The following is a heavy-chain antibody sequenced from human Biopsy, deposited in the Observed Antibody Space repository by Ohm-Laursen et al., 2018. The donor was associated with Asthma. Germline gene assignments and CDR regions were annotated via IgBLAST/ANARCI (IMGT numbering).Heavy chain of an antibody. CDR2: ISYDGSNK. V-gene: IGHV3-30-3*01. Sequence: SLRLSCAASGFTFSSYAMHWVRQAPGKGLEWVAVISYDGSNKYYADSVKGRFTISRDNSKNALYLQMNSLRAEDTAVYYCARGGLGYCSSTSCYQNYYYGMDVWGQGTTVTVSS. D-gene: IGHD2-2*01. J-gene: IGHJ6*02. CDR3: ARGGLGYCSSTSCYQNYYYGMDV. CDR1: GFTFSSYA.